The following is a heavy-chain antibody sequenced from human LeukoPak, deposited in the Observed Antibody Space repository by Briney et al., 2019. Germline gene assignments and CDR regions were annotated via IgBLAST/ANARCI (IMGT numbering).Heavy chain of an antibody. Sequence: ASVKVSCKASGYTVTGYYMHWVRLAPGQGLQWMGWINPKSGATNYAQSFQGRVALTTDTSISTAYMELSSLRPDDTAIYFCARSVTYNWFDPWGQGTRVTVSS. J-gene: IGHJ5*02. D-gene: IGHD2-21*02. V-gene: IGHV1-2*02. CDR3: ARSVTYNWFDP. CDR1: GYTVTGYY. CDR2: INPKSGAT.